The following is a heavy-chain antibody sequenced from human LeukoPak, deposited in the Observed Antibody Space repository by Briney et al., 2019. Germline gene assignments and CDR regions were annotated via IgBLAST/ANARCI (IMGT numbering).Heavy chain of an antibody. V-gene: IGHV3-7*03. CDR3: AIWSPGLNQ. CDR1: GFTFSSYW. D-gene: IGHD3-10*01. J-gene: IGHJ4*02. CDR2: IKQDGSEK. Sequence: GGSLRLSCAASGFTFSSYWMTWVRQPPGRGLEWVAIIKQDGSEKYYVDSVKGRFTISRDNAKSSLYLQMNSLRVEDTAMYYCAIWSPGLNQWGQGTLVTVSS.